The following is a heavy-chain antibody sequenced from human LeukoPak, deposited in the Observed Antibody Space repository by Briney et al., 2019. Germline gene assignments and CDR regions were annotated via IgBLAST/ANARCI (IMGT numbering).Heavy chain of an antibody. CDR1: GFTFSSYS. Sequence: GGSLRLSCAASGFTFSSYSMNWVRQAPGKGLEWVSYISSSSTIYYADSVKGRFTISRDNPKNTLYLQMNSLRAEDTAVYYCARRVGYYDSCGSIHDTFDMWGQGTMVTVS. D-gene: IGHD3-22*01. CDR3: ARRVGYYDSCGSIHDTFDM. J-gene: IGHJ3*02. V-gene: IGHV3-48*01. CDR2: ISSSSTI.